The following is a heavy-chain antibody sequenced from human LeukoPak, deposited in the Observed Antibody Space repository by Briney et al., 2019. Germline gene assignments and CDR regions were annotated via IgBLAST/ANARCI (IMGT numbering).Heavy chain of an antibody. D-gene: IGHD6-13*01. V-gene: IGHV5-51*01. CDR2: IYPGDSDT. J-gene: IGHJ3*02. CDR1: GYTFTSYC. Sequence: GESLQISCKGSGYTFTSYCIGWVRRMPGKGLEWMGIIYPGDSDTRYSPSFQGQVTISADKSISTAYLQWSSLKASDTAMYYCAGRPIAAASAFDIWGEGTMVTVSS. CDR3: AGRPIAAASAFDI.